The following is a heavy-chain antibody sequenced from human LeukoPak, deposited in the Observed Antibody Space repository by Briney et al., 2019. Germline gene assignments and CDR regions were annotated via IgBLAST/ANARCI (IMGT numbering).Heavy chain of an antibody. J-gene: IGHJ4*02. D-gene: IGHD2-8*01. V-gene: IGHV3-73*01. CDR1: GFTFSGSA. Sequence: GGSLRLSCAASGFTFSGSAMHWVRQASGKGLEWAGRIRSKANSYATAYAASVKGRFTISRDDTKNTAYLQMNSLKTEDTAVYYCTSPNDYYFDFWGQGTLVTVSS. CDR2: IRSKANSYAT. CDR3: TSPNDYYFDF.